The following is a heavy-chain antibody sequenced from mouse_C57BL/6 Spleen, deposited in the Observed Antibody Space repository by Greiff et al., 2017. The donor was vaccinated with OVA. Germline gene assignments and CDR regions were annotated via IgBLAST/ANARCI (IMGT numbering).Heavy chain of an antibody. CDR1: GYTFTNYW. J-gene: IGHJ2*01. Sequence: SGAELVRPGTSVKMSCKASGYTFTNYWIGWAKQRPGHGLEWIGDIYPGGGYTNYNEKFKGKATLTADKSSSTAYMQFSSLTSEDSAIYYCARGDDYDYWGQGTTLTVSS. CDR3: ARGDDYDY. CDR2: IYPGGGYT. V-gene: IGHV1-63*01. D-gene: IGHD2-4*01.